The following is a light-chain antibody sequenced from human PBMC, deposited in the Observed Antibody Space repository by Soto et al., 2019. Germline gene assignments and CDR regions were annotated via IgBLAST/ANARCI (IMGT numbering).Light chain of an antibody. Sequence: DIVLTQSPGTLSLSPGERATLSCRASETVNSNLAWYQQKPGQAPSLLIYGASTRATGIPARFSGSGSGTEFTLTISSLQSEDFAVYYCQQYNNWPLTFGGGTKVDIK. J-gene: IGKJ4*01. CDR2: GAS. CDR1: ETVNSN. V-gene: IGKV3-15*01. CDR3: QQYNNWPLT.